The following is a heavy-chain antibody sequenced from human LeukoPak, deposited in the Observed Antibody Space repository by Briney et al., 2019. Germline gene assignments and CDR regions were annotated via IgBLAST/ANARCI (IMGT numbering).Heavy chain of an antibody. CDR1: GYSISRGYY. CDR2: IYHSWST. V-gene: IGHV4-38-2*01. CDR3: ARRPSYYDSSGYLNWFDP. Sequence: PSETLSLICAVSGYSISRGYYWGWIRQPPGKGLEWIGRIYHSWSTLYNPSPKSRDTISVDTSKNQFSLKLSSVTAAYTAVYYCARRPSYYDSSGYLNWFDPWGEGTLITVSS. D-gene: IGHD3-22*01. J-gene: IGHJ5*02.